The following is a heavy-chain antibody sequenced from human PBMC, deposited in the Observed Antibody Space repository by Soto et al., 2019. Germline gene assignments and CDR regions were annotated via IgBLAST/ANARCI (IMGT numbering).Heavy chain of an antibody. CDR3: AKGEKDGRRGYSGYDDAFDI. V-gene: IGHV3-23*01. CDR1: GFTFSSYA. CDR2: ISGSGGST. D-gene: IGHD5-12*01. Sequence: GGSLRLSCAASGFTFSSYAMSWVRQAPGKGLEWVSAISGSGGSTYYADSVKGRFTISRDNSKNTLYLQMNSLRAEDTAVYYCAKGEKDGRRGYSGYDDAFDIWGQGTMVTVSS. J-gene: IGHJ3*02.